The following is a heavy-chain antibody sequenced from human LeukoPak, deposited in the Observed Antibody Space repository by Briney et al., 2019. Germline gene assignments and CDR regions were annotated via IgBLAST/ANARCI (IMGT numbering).Heavy chain of an antibody. J-gene: IGHJ6*03. D-gene: IGHD3-22*01. V-gene: IGHV4-38-2*02. CDR2: IYHSGST. CDR1: GYSISSGYY. CDR3: AKGSGYYYSYYYYYMDV. Sequence: SETLSLTCTVSGYSISSGYYWGWIRQPPGKGLEWIGSIYHSGSTYYNPSLKSRVTISVDTSKNQFSLKLSSVTAADTAVYYCAKGSGYYYSYYYYYMDVWGKGTTVTVSS.